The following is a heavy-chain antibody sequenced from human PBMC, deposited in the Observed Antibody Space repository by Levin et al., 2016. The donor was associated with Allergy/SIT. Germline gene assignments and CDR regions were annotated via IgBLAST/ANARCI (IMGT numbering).Heavy chain of an antibody. CDR2: IYSGGST. J-gene: IGHJ6*02. V-gene: IGHV3-53*01. CDR3: ARDGSSPKGPYYYYYGMDV. Sequence: GESLKISCAASGFTVSSNYMSWVRQAPGKGLEWVSVIYSGGSTYYADSVKGRFTISRDNSKNTLYLQMNSLRAEDTAVYYCARDGSSPKGPYYYYYGMDVWGQGTTVTVSS. D-gene: IGHD6-13*01. CDR1: GFTVSSNY.